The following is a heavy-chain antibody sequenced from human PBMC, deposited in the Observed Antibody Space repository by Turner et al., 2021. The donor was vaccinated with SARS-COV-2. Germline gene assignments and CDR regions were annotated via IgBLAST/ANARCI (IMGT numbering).Heavy chain of an antibody. CDR2: IWYDGNNS. CDR3: AREGHTAMGVFFDY. V-gene: IGHV3-33*01. J-gene: IGHJ4*02. CDR1: GFTFTKYG. D-gene: IGHD5-18*01. Sequence: QVQLVESGGGVVQPGRSLRLSCAASGFTFTKYGIHWVRQAPGKGLEWVAVIWYDGNNSQYADSVKGRFTISRDNSKNTVYLQMNSLRVEDTAVYYCAREGHTAMGVFFDYWGQGTLVTVSS.